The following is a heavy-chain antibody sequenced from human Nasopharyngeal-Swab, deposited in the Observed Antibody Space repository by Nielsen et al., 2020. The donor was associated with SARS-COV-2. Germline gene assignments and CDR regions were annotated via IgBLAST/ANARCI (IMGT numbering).Heavy chain of an antibody. CDR2: TYYRSKWYN. CDR3: ARRQMGAHAFDI. J-gene: IGHJ3*02. Sequence: SQTLSLTCAVSGDSVPSNHAAWNWLRQSPSRGLEWLGRTYYRSKWYNEYAASVKSRVTINPDTSKNQISLQVNSMTAEDTAVYYCARRQMGAHAFDIWGQGTMVTVSS. V-gene: IGHV6-1*01. D-gene: IGHD3-16*01. CDR1: GDSVPSNHAA.